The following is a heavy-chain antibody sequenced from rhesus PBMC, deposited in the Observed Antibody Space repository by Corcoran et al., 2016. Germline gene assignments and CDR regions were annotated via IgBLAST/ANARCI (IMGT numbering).Heavy chain of an antibody. CDR2: SGGSGTT. V-gene: IGHV4-165*02. CDR3: ARNYYSGSYYYAGGYSLGRFDV. D-gene: IGHD3-16*01. CDR1: GGSISGYY. J-gene: IGHJ5-1*01. Sequence: QVQLQESGPGLVKPSETLSLTCAVSGGSISGYYWNWIRQPPGKGLEWIGSSGGSGTTHYNPSRKSRGTISTDTSKNQCSLKLRSVTAADTAVYYCARNYYSGSYYYAGGYSLGRFDVWGAGVLVTVSS.